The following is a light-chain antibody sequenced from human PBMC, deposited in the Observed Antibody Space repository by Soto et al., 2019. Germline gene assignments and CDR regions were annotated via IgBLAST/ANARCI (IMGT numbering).Light chain of an antibody. J-gene: IGKJ1*01. V-gene: IGKV3-20*01. CDR2: GIS. CDR1: QSISSDY. CDR3: EQYGSSLRT. Sequence: EIILTQSPASLSVSPGERATLSCRASQSISSDYLAWYQQKPGQAPRLLIYGISNRATGTPDRFSGSGSGTDFTLTISRLEPEDFAVYYCEQYGSSLRTFGQGTKVEIK.